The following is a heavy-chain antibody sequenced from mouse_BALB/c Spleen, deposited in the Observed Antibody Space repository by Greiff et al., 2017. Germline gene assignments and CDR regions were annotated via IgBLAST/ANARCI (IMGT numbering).Heavy chain of an antibody. CDR2: IRNKANGYTT. Sequence: EVKLVESGGGLVQPGGSLRLSCATSGFTFTDYYMSWVRQPPGKALEWLGFIRNKANGYTTEYSASVKGRFTISRDNSQSILYLQMNTLRAEDSATYYCARVVDYWGQGTSVTVSS. CDR1: GFTFTDYY. V-gene: IGHV7-3*02. J-gene: IGHJ4*01. CDR3: ARVVDY.